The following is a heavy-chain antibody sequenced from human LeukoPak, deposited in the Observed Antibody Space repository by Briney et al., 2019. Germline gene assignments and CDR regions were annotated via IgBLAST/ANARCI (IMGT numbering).Heavy chain of an antibody. Sequence: PSETLSLTCAVYGGSFSGYYWSWIRQPPGKGLEWIGEINHSGSTNYNPSLKSRVTISVDTSKNQFSLKLSSVTAADTAVYYCARQADIVVVPAAHGWFDPWGQGTLVTVSS. CDR3: ARQADIVVVPAAHGWFDP. J-gene: IGHJ5*02. CDR1: GGSFSGYY. D-gene: IGHD2-2*01. V-gene: IGHV4-34*01. CDR2: INHSGST.